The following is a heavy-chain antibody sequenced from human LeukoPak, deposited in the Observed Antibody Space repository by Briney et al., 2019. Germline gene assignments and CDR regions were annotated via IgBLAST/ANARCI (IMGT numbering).Heavy chain of an antibody. CDR3: ARSDYHNSGSHTVFDAFDI. Sequence: SETLSLTCTVSGGSISRYYWSWIRRPPGKGLEWIGYIDDSGNTNYNPSHKSQVTISVDKSKNQFSLKLSFVTAADTAMYYCARSDYHNSGSHTVFDAFDIWGQGTRVTVSS. J-gene: IGHJ3*02. CDR2: IDDSGNT. V-gene: IGHV4-59*01. CDR1: GGSISRYY. D-gene: IGHD3-10*01.